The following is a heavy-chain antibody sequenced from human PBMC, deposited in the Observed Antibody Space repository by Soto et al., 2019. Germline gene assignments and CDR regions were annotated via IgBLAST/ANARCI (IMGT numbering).Heavy chain of an antibody. J-gene: IGHJ6*02. V-gene: IGHV1-69*01. CDR2: IIPMFGTP. Sequence: QVHLVQSGAEVKKPGSSVKVSCKASGAAFSIYPITWVRQAPGQGLEWMGGIIPMFGTPNYAQKFQGRVTITADESTSKAYMGVSSLRSEDTAVYYCARGDERPDMEIGDNYGLDVWGQGTTVTVSS. CDR1: GAAFSIYP. CDR3: ARGDERPDMEIGDNYGLDV. D-gene: IGHD2-21*02.